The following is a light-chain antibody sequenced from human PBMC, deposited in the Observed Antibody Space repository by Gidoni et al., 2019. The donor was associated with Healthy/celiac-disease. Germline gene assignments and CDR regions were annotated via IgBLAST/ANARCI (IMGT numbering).Light chain of an antibody. CDR2: AAS. J-gene: IGKJ1*01. Sequence: LSASVGDRVTITCRASQSISSYLNWYQQKPGKAPKLLISAASSLQSGVPSRFSGSGSGTDFTLTISSLQPEDFATYYCQQSYSTPWTFGQGTKVEIK. CDR3: QQSYSTPWT. CDR1: QSISSY. V-gene: IGKV1-39*01.